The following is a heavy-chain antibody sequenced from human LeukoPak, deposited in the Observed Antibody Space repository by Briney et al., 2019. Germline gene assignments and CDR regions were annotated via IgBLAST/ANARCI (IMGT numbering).Heavy chain of an antibody. D-gene: IGHD3-22*01. CDR2: IYSGGST. Sequence: GGSLRLSCAASGFTVSSNYMSWVRQAPGKGLEWVSVIYSGGSTYYADSVKGRFTISGDNSKNTLYFQMNSLRAEDTAVYYCARNSGYYYDSSGYYSYWGQGTLVTVSS. J-gene: IGHJ4*02. CDR3: ARNSGYYYDSSGYYSY. CDR1: GFTVSSNY. V-gene: IGHV3-53*01.